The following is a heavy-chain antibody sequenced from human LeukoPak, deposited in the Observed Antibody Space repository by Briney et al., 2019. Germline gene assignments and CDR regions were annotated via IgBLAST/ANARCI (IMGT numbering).Heavy chain of an antibody. CDR2: IIPIFGTA. Sequence: SVKVSCKASGGTFSSYAISWVRQAPGQGLEWMGRIIPIFGTANYAQKFQGRVTITTDESTSTAYMELSSLRSEDTAVYYCARATLPRTYYDSSGYYSYPFGYWGQGTLVTVSS. J-gene: IGHJ4*02. CDR3: ARATLPRTYYDSSGYYSYPFGY. V-gene: IGHV1-69*05. CDR1: GGTFSSYA. D-gene: IGHD3-22*01.